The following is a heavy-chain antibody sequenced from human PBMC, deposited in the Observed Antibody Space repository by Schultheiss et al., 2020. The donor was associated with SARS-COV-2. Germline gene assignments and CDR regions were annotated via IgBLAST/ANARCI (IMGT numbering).Heavy chain of an antibody. V-gene: IGHV3-30*01. Sequence: GGSLRLSCAASGFTFSSYAMHWVRQAPGKGLEWVAVISYDGSNKYYADSVKGRFTISRDNSKNTLYLQMNSLRAEDTAVYYCARSIYDFVVVPAATDYWGQGTLVTVSS. CDR2: ISYDGSNK. J-gene: IGHJ4*02. CDR1: GFTFSSYA. D-gene: IGHD2-2*01. CDR3: ARSIYDFVVVPAATDY.